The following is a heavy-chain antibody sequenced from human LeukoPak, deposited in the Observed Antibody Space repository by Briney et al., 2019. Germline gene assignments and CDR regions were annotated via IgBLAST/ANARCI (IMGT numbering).Heavy chain of an antibody. D-gene: IGHD6-6*01. CDR2: IYYSGST. CDR3: ARGSSIAAEGDWFDP. CDR1: GGSISSYY. J-gene: IGHJ5*02. V-gene: IGHV4-59*01. Sequence: SETLSLTCTVSGGSISSYYWSWIRQPPGKGLEWIGYIYYSGSTNYNPSLKSRVTISVDTSKNQFSLKLSSVTAADTAVYYCARGSSIAAEGDWFDPWGQGTLVTVSS.